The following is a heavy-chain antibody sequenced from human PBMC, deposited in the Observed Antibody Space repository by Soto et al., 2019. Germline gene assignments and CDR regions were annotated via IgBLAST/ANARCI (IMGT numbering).Heavy chain of an antibody. CDR1: GGSFSGYY. CDR3: ARGHGAAAASRFDP. Sequence: SETLSLTCAVYGGSFSGYYWSWIRQPPGKGLEWIGEINHSGSTNYNPSLKSRVTISVDTSKNQFSLKLSSVTAADTAVYYCARGHGAAAASRFDPWGQGTLVTVSS. CDR2: INHSGST. J-gene: IGHJ5*02. V-gene: IGHV4-34*01. D-gene: IGHD6-13*01.